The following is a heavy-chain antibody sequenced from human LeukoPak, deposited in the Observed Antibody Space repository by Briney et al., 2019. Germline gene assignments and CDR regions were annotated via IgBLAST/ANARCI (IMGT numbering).Heavy chain of an antibody. CDR1: GFTFNNYW. CDR3: ARGYSGDF. Sequence: GGSLRLSCAASGFTFNNYWMTWVRQAPGKGMEWVANINQDGSEKYYVDSVKGRFTISRDNAKNSLYLQMNSLRAEDTAVYSCARGYSGDFWAQGTLVTVSS. J-gene: IGHJ4*02. D-gene: IGHD5-12*01. V-gene: IGHV3-7*01. CDR2: INQDGSEK.